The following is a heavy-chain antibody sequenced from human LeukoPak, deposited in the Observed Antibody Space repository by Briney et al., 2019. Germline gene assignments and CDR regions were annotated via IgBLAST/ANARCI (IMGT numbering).Heavy chain of an antibody. J-gene: IGHJ4*02. CDR2: IKESGDIT. V-gene: IGHV3-23*01. D-gene: IGHD2-15*01. CDR1: GFTFSSYS. Sequence: PGGSLRLSCAASGFTFSSYSMCWVRQALGKGPVWVSDIKESGDITYYADSVKGRFTISRDNSKNTLYLQMNSLRAEDTAKYYCAKYCSGATCSGYWGQGTLVTVSS. CDR3: AKYCSGATCSGY.